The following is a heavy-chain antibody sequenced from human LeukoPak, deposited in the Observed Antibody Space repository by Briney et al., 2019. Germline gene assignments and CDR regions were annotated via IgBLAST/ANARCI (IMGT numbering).Heavy chain of an antibody. CDR1: GFTFSSYS. J-gene: IGHJ4*02. CDR2: ISGSSSYI. D-gene: IGHD6-19*01. CDR3: AKVAGSGRYYFDQ. V-gene: IGHV3-21*04. Sequence: PGGSLRLSCAASGFTFSSYSMNWVRQAPGKGLEWVSSISGSSSYIYYADSVKGRFTISRDNSKNTLFLQMNSLRAEDTAVYYCAKVAGSGRYYFDQWGQGTQVTVSS.